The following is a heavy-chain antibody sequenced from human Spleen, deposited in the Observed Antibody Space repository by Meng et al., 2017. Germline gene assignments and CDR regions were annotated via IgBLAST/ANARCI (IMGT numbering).Heavy chain of an antibody. D-gene: IGHD3-10*01. CDR2: INHSGST. CDR1: GGSFSGYY. Sequence: SETLSLTCAVYGGSFSGYYWSWIRQPPGKGLEWIGEINHSGSTNYNPSLKSRVTISVDTSKNQFSLKLSSVTAADTAVYYCARGGYGSGSYYWFDPWGQGTLITVSS. CDR3: ARGGYGSGSYYWFDP. V-gene: IGHV4-34*01. J-gene: IGHJ5*02.